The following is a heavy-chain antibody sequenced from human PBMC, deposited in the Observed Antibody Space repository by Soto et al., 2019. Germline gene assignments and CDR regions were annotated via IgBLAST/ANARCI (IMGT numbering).Heavy chain of an antibody. J-gene: IGHJ4*02. CDR1: GFTFSSYA. CDR2: ISYDGSNK. V-gene: IGHV3-30-3*01. Sequence: GGSLRLSCAASGFTFSSYAMHWVRQAPGKGLEWVAVISYDGSNKYYADSVKGRFTISRDNSKNTLYVQMNSLGAEDTAVYYCASSRLDTHDTATLNPVDYWGQGTLVTVSS. CDR3: ASSRLDTHDTATLNPVDY. D-gene: IGHD5-18*01.